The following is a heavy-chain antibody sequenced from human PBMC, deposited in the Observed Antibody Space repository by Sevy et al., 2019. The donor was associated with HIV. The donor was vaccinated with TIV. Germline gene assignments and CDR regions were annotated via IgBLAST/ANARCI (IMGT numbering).Heavy chain of an antibody. CDR1: GFTVSRYD. V-gene: IGHV3-30*18. Sequence: GGSLRLSCAVSGFTVSRYDMHWVRQAPGKGLEWVAGMSFDGSNKYYADSVKGRFTISRDNSKKTLYLQMNSLRAEDPPVYYCAKDEERPPSRPHCYYGMDVWGQGTTVTVSS. CDR2: MSFDGSNK. CDR3: AKDEERPPSRPHCYYGMDV. J-gene: IGHJ6*02.